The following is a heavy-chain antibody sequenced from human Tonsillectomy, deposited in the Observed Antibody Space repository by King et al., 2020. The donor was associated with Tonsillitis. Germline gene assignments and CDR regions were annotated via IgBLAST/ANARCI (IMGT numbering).Heavy chain of an antibody. CDR2: IRQDGSET. V-gene: IGHV3-7*04. Sequence: VQLVESGGGLVQPGGSLRLSCAASGFTFSNYWMSWVRQAPGKGLEWVANIRQDGSETYYVDSVKGRVTNSRDNAKNSLYLQMTSLRAEDTAVYYCARGISAAGGRWYFDLWGRGTLVTVSS. J-gene: IGHJ2*01. CDR3: ARGISAAGGRWYFDL. CDR1: GFTFSNYW. D-gene: IGHD6-13*01.